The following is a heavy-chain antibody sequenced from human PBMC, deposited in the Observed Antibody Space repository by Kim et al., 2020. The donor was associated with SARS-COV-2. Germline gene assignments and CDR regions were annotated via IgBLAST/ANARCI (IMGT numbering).Heavy chain of an antibody. CDR2: IYYSGST. CDR1: GGSISSSSYY. V-gene: IGHV4-39*07. J-gene: IGHJ4*02. Sequence: SETLSLTCTVSGGSISSSSYYWGWIRQPPGKGLEWIGSIYYSGSTYYNPSLKSRVTISVDTSKNQFSLKLSSVTAADTAVYYCASTRRGGGYFDYWGQGTLVTVSS. CDR3: ASTRRGGGYFDY. D-gene: IGHD1-1*01.